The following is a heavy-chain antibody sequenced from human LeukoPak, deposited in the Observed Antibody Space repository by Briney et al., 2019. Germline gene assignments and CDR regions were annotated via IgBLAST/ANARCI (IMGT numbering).Heavy chain of an antibody. V-gene: IGHV1-2*06. CDR3: ARDPDCSSTSCYTAPYNWFDP. J-gene: IGHJ5*02. D-gene: IGHD2-2*02. Sequence: ASVKVSCKASGYTFTGSYMHWVRQAPGQGLEWMGRINPNSGGTNYAQKFQGRVTMTRDTSTSTVYMELSSLRSEDTAVYYCARDPDCSSTSCYTAPYNWFDPWGQGTLVTVSS. CDR1: GYTFTGSY. CDR2: INPNSGGT.